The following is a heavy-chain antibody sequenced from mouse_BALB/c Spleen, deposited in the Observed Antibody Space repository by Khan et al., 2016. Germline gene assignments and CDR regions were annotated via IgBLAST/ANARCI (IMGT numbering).Heavy chain of an antibody. D-gene: IGHD2-4*01. CDR1: GFSLTSSG. CDR2: IWAGGST. CDR3: ARDDQDYDAWFAS. J-gene: IGHJ3*01. Sequence: QVQLKESGPGLVAPSQSLSITCTVSGFSLTSSGVHWVRQPPGTGLDWLGVIWAGGSTDYNSALMSRLSITKDNSQNQVFLKMNSLQTDDTALYYCARDDQDYDAWFASWGQGTLVTVSA. V-gene: IGHV2-9*02.